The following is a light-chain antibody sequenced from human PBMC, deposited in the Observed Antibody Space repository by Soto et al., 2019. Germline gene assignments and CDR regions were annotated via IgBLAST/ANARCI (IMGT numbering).Light chain of an antibody. CDR1: QNISSY. CDR3: QQSYSTPMYT. V-gene: IGKV1-39*01. Sequence: DIQMTQSPSSLSASVGDRVTITCRASQNISSYLNWYQQKPGKAPKLLIYAASSLQTGVPSRFSGSGSGTDFTLTINSLQPEDFATYYCQQSYSTPMYTFGHGTKLKIK. CDR2: AAS. J-gene: IGKJ2*01.